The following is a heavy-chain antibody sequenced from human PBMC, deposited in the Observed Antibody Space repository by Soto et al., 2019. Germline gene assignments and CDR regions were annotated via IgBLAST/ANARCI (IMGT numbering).Heavy chain of an antibody. V-gene: IGHV5-51*01. D-gene: IGHD1-26*01. CDR1: GYSFTTYW. J-gene: IGHJ4*02. Sequence: GESLKISCKGSGYSFTTYWIGWVRQMPGKGLEWMGIIYPGDSDTRYSPSFQGQVTISADKSITTAYLQWSSLKASDTALYYCVRATVSYYFDSWGQGTPVTVSS. CDR2: IYPGDSDT. CDR3: VRATVSYYFDS.